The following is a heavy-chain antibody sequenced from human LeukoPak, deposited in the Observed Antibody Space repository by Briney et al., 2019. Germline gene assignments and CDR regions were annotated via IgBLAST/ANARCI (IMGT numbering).Heavy chain of an antibody. Sequence: SETLSLTCTVSGGSISSYYWSWIRQPPGKGLEWIGYIYYIGSTNYNPSLKSRVTMSLDTSKTQFSLKLSSVTAADTAVYYCAGGGGWFDSWGQGTLVTVSS. CDR1: GGSISSYY. J-gene: IGHJ5*01. V-gene: IGHV4-59*01. CDR3: AGGGGWFDS. CDR2: IYYIGST. D-gene: IGHD3-10*01.